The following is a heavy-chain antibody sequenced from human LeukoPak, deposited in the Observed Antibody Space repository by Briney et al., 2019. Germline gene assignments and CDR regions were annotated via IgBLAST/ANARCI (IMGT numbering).Heavy chain of an antibody. D-gene: IGHD3-10*01. J-gene: IGHJ4*02. CDR2: ISAYNGNT. CDR3: ARDGEYGTGSYYRGCFDY. V-gene: IGHV1-18*01. Sequence: ASVKVSCKASGYTFTSYTISWVRQAPGQGLEWMGWISAYNGNTDYAQKLQDRVTMTTDTSTSTAYMELRSLRSDDTAVYYCARDGEYGTGSYYRGCFDYWGQGTLVTVSS. CDR1: GYTFTSYT.